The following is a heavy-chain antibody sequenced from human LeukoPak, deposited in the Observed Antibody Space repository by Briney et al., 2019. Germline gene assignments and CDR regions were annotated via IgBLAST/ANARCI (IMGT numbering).Heavy chain of an antibody. J-gene: IGHJ3*02. D-gene: IGHD2-21*02. V-gene: IGHV3-30-3*01. CDR1: GFTFSNYF. CDR2: IASDGSHT. CDR3: ARERQDTVIHSGAFDI. Sequence: PGRSLRLSCAASGFTFSNYFIHWARQPPGKWLEWVADIASDGSHTFYVESVKGRFPISRDNSKNTLYLQMNSLGPEDTAVYFCARERQDTVIHSGAFDIWGQGTMVTVSS.